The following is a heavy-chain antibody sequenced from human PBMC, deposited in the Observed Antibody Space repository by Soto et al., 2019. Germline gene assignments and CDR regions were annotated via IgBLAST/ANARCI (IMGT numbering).Heavy chain of an antibody. Sequence: QVQLVESGGGVVQPGRSLTLSCEVSGFTLSNSGIHWVRQAPDKGLEWVATIAYKGKTKNYADSAKGRFTISRDISKSTVYLQMNSLRREDTATYYCAKSTSGYGGASDFWGQGTVVTVSS. CDR2: IAYKGKTK. CDR3: AKSTSGYGGASDF. J-gene: IGHJ4*02. D-gene: IGHD4-17*01. CDR1: GFTLSNSG. V-gene: IGHV3-30*18.